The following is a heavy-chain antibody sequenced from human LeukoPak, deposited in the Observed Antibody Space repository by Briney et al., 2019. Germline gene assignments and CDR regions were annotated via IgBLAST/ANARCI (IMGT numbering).Heavy chain of an antibody. CDR2: IDISGSTI. V-gene: IGHV3-48*02. CDR3: ARTEWDSHPGSFDI. CDR1: GFTFSSYS. Sequence: GSLRLSCAASGFTFSSYSMNWVRQAPGKGLELISYIDISGSTIYYADSVKGRFTISRDNAKNSLYLQMNSLRDEDTAVFYCARTEWDSHPGSFDIWGQGTMVTVSS. J-gene: IGHJ3*02. D-gene: IGHD1-26*01.